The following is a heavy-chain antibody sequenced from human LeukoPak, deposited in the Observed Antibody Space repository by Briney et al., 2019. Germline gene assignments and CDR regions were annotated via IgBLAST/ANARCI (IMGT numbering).Heavy chain of an antibody. D-gene: IGHD3-22*01. V-gene: IGHV4-30-4*01. CDR3: ARVVAADYYDSSGSIDY. CDR2: IYYTGST. CDR1: SGSISSGDYY. J-gene: IGHJ4*02. Sequence: SQTLSLTCTVSSGSISSGDYYWSWLRQPPGTGLEWIGYIYYTGSTYYNPSLKSRVTISVDTSKNQFSLKLSSVTAADTAVYFCARVVAADYYDSSGSIDYWGQGTLVTVSS.